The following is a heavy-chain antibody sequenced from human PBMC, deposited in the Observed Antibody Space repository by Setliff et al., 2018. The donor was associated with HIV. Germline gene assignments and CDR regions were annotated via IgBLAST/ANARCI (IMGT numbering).Heavy chain of an antibody. J-gene: IGHJ4*02. CDR3: VGRFGLVQIFYFDY. CDR2: MYYGGGA. CDR1: GGSISNHF. V-gene: IGHV4-59*11. Sequence: SETLSLTCTVSGGSISNHFWTWIRQSPGKGLEWIGSMYYGGGATYNPSLKSRVTISIDTSKSRFSLKLSSATAADTAVYFCVGRFGLVQIFYFDYWGQGMLVTVSS. D-gene: IGHD2-15*01.